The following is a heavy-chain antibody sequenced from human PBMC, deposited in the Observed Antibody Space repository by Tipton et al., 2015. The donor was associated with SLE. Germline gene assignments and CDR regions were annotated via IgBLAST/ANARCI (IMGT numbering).Heavy chain of an antibody. D-gene: IGHD1-26*01. J-gene: IGHJ4*02. CDR2: IYYSGGT. CDR3: ARRWDDGSYPYFDY. CDR1: GGSIGSHY. V-gene: IGHV4-59*11. Sequence: TLSLTCTVSGGSIGSHYWSWIRQPPGKGLEWIGYIYYSGGTNYNPSLKSRVTISVDTSKNQFSLKLSSVTAADTAVYYCARRWDDGSYPYFDYWGQGTLVTVSS.